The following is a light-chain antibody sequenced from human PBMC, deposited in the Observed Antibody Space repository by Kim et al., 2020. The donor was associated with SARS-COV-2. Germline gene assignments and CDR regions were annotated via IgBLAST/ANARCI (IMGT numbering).Light chain of an antibody. CDR1: SGDIGAYKY. V-gene: IGLV2-14*03. J-gene: IGLJ1*01. CDR3: SSYTTSNSYV. Sequence: GQSITISCTGTSGDIGAYKYVSWYQQHPGKAPKLMIYDVSNRPSGVSNRFSGSTSGNTASLTISGLQAEDEADYYCSSYTTSNSYVFGTGTKVTVL. CDR2: DVS.